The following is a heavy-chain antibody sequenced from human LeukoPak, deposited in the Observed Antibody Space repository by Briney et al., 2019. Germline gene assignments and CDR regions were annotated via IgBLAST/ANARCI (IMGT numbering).Heavy chain of an antibody. Sequence: RPSETLSLTCTVSAGSISSYYWSWIRQPPGKGLEWIAYIYYSGSTNYNPSLKSRVTISVDTSKNQFSLKLSSVTAADTAVYYCARHVYSCSWYIYYYGMDVWDQGTTVTVSS. D-gene: IGHD6-13*01. CDR1: AGSISSYY. CDR3: ARHVYSCSWYIYYYGMDV. V-gene: IGHV4-59*08. J-gene: IGHJ6*02. CDR2: IYYSGST.